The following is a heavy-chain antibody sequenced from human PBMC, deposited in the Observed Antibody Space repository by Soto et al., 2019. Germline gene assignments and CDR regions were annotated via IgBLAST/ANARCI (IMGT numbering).Heavy chain of an antibody. J-gene: IGHJ4*02. Sequence: GGSLRLSCTASGFTFSRHAMTWVRQAPGKGLEWVSGLSDSGGSIYYADSVKGRFTISRDNSMNTLYLQMNTLRAEDSAIYYCAKVSSSWYAGFFDLWGQGTLVTVSS. D-gene: IGHD6-13*01. CDR3: AKVSSSWYAGFFDL. CDR2: LSDSGGSI. CDR1: GFTFSRHA. V-gene: IGHV3-23*01.